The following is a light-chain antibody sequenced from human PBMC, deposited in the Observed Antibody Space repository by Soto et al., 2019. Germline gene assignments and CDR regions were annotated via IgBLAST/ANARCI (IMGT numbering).Light chain of an antibody. V-gene: IGLV2-14*01. J-gene: IGLJ2*01. Sequence: QSALTQPASVSGSPGQSITLSCTGTSSDVGGYHYVSWYQQHPGKAPKLMIYDVRNRPSGVSNRFSGSKSGNTASLTISGLQAEDEADYYCSSYTSSAYVVFGGGTKLTVL. CDR1: SSDVGGYHY. CDR2: DVR. CDR3: SSYTSSAYVV.